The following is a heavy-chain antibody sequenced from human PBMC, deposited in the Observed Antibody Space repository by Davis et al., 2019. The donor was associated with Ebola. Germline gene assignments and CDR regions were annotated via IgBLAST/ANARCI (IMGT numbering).Heavy chain of an antibody. V-gene: IGHV1-2*02. CDR2: INPNSGGT. D-gene: IGHD3-10*01. J-gene: IGHJ4*02. Sequence: ASVKVSCKASGYTFNDYYIHWVRQAPGQGLEWMGWINPNSGGTNYAQKFQGRVTMTRDTSISTAYMELSRLRSDDTAVYYCARGGYYGSGSYSAYWGQGTLVTVSS. CDR1: GYTFNDYY. CDR3: ARGGYYGSGSYSAY.